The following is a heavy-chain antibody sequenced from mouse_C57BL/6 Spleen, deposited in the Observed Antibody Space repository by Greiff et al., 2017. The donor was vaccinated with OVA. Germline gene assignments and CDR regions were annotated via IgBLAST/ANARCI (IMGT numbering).Heavy chain of an antibody. Sequence: EVKLVESGGGLVKPGGSLKLSCAASGFTFSSYAMSWVRQTPEKRLEWVATISDGGSYTYYPDNVKGRFTISRDNAKNNLYLQMSHLKSEDTAMYYCARDDGYLNWYFDVWGTGTTVTVSS. D-gene: IGHD2-3*01. V-gene: IGHV5-4*01. CDR1: GFTFSSYA. J-gene: IGHJ1*03. CDR2: ISDGGSYT. CDR3: ARDDGYLNWYFDV.